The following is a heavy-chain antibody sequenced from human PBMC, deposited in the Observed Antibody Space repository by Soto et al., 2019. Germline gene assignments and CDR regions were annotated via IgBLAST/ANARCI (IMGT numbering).Heavy chain of an antibody. D-gene: IGHD6-13*01. CDR3: AREEDSWYGMTWFAP. Sequence: QVQLVESGGGVVQPGRSLRLSCAASGFTFSSYGMHWVRQAPGKGLEWVAVIWYDGSNKYYADSVKGRFTISRDNSKNTLYLQMNSLRAEDTAVYYCAREEDSWYGMTWFAPWGQGTLVTVSS. CDR1: GFTFSSYG. CDR2: IWYDGSNK. V-gene: IGHV3-33*01. J-gene: IGHJ5*02.